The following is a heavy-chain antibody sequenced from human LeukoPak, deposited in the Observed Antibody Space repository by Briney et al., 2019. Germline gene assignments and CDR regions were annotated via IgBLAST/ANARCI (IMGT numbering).Heavy chain of an antibody. CDR1: GGSISSYY. CDR2: IYYSGST. Sequence: PSETLSVTCTVSGGSISSYYWSWIRQPPGKGLEWIGYIYYSGSTNYNPSLKNRVTISLDTSKSQFSLKLSSVTAADSAVYYCARALRDGFNKVFFDYWGQGTLVTVSS. J-gene: IGHJ4*02. V-gene: IGHV4-59*01. D-gene: IGHD5-24*01. CDR3: ARALRDGFNKVFFDY.